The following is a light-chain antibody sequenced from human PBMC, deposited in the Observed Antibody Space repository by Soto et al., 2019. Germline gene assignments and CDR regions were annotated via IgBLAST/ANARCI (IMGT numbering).Light chain of an antibody. CDR2: GNS. Sequence: QLVLTQPPSVSGAPGQRVTISCTRSSSNIGAGYDVHWYQQLPGTAPKLLIYGNSNRPSGVPDRFSGSKSGTSASLAITGLQAEDEADYYCQSYDSSLSVYVVFGGGTKVTVL. J-gene: IGLJ2*01. V-gene: IGLV1-40*01. CDR1: SSNIGAGYD. CDR3: QSYDSSLSVYVV.